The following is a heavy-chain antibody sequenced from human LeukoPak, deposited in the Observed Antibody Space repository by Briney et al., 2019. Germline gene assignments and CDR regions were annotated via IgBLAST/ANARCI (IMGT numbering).Heavy chain of an antibody. Sequence: PGGSLRLSCVASGFTLSSYNMKWVRQAPGKRLEWVSSISWRSSDIEYADSVKGRFTISRDSDKKSLYLQMNSLRVEDTAVYYCARGLEWSGVSFDYWGQGTLVTVSS. D-gene: IGHD3-3*01. J-gene: IGHJ4*02. V-gene: IGHV3-21*01. CDR3: ARGLEWSGVSFDY. CDR1: GFTLSSYN. CDR2: ISWRSSDI.